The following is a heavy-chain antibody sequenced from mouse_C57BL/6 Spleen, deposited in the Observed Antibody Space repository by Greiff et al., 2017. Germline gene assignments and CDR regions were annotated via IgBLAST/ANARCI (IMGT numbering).Heavy chain of an antibody. D-gene: IGHD2-1*01. CDR2: INPSSGYT. CDR1: GYTFTSYW. J-gene: IGHJ1*03. Sequence: QVQLQQSGAELAKPGASVKLSCKASGYTFTSYWMHWVKQRPGQGLEWIGYINPSSGYTKYNQKFKDKATLTADKSSSTAYMQLSSLTYEDSAVYSCPYGNYGYFDVWGTGTTVTVSS. V-gene: IGHV1-7*01. CDR3: PYGNYGYFDV.